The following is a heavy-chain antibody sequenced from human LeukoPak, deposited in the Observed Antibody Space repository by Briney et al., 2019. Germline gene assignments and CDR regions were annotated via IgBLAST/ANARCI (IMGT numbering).Heavy chain of an antibody. CDR1: AFALSSYI. CDR3: ARGLQYSNFWSYYLDS. CDR2: ISGNGDTT. Sequence: GGSLRLSCATSAFALSSYIMHWVRQAPGKGLEYVAGISGNGDTTDYANSVKGRFTISRDNSKNTLYLQLGSLKPEDMAVYYCARGLQYSNFWSYYLDSWGQGTLVTVSS. V-gene: IGHV3-64*01. J-gene: IGHJ4*02. D-gene: IGHD3-10*01.